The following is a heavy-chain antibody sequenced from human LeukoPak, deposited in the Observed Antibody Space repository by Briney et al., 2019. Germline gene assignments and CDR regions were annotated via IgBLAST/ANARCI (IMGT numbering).Heavy chain of an antibody. J-gene: IGHJ6*02. V-gene: IGHV3-13*05. CDR2: IGTTGDP. CDR1: GFTFSGYD. D-gene: IGHD6-19*01. CDR3: ARERAYSSGWSYGMDV. Sequence: PGGSLRLSCAASGFTFSGYDMHWVRQAPGKGLEWVSGIGTTGDPYYPGSVKGRFTISRENAKSSLYLQMGSLSAGDTAVYYCARERAYSSGWSYGMDVWGQGTTVTVSS.